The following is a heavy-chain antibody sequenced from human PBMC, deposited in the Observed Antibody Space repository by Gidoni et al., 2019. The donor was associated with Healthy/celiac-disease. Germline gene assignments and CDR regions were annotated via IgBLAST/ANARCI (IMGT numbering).Heavy chain of an antibody. V-gene: IGHV4-34*01. J-gene: IGHJ4*02. Sequence: QVQLQQWGAGLLKPSENLSLPCAVYGGSFSGYYWSWIRQPPGKGREWIGEINHSGSTNYNPSLKSRVTISVDTSKNQFSLKLNSVTAADTAVYYCARGYCSSTSCYARFLDYWGQGTLVTVSS. CDR2: INHSGST. CDR1: GGSFSGYY. D-gene: IGHD2-2*01. CDR3: ARGYCSSTSCYARFLDY.